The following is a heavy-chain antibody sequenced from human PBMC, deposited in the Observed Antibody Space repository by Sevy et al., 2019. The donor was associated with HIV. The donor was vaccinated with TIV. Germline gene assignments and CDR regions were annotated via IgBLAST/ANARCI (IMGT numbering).Heavy chain of an antibody. V-gene: IGHV3-23*01. J-gene: IGHJ6*02. Sequence: GGSLRLSCAASGFTFSSYVLSWVRQAPGKGLEWVSAISGSGGSTYYADSVKGRFTISRDNSKNTLYLQMNSLRAEDTAVYYCAKGGYCSSTSCYLGLYGMDVWGQGTTVTVSS. D-gene: IGHD2-2*01. CDR3: AKGGYCSSTSCYLGLYGMDV. CDR1: GFTFSSYV. CDR2: ISGSGGST.